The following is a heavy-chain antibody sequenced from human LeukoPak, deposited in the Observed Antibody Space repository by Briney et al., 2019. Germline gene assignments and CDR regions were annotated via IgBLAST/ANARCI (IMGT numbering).Heavy chain of an antibody. J-gene: IGHJ4*02. CDR2: MKSNSDNT. D-gene: IGHD5-24*01. CDR1: GYTFTSYD. CDR3: ARGGDGYNELDY. Sequence: ASVKVSCKASGYTFTSYDVNWVRQAAGQGLEWMGWMKSNSDNTGYAQKFQGRVTTTRNTSISTVYMELSGLRSEDTAVYFCARGGDGYNELDYWGQGTLVTVSS. V-gene: IGHV1-8*01.